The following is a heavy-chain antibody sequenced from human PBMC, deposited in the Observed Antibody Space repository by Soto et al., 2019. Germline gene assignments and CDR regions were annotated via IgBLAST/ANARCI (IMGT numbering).Heavy chain of an antibody. V-gene: IGHV4-31*03. J-gene: IGHJ6*02. CDR1: GGSMTIGDNY. CDR2: INHRGSL. CDR3: ARELPQRQGRNMDV. Sequence: SETLSLTCTVTGGSMTIGDNYWTWIRHHPGKGLEWIGYINHRGSLYYNPSLKSRVSMSVVTSKNQFSLNLTSVTATDTAVYYCARELPQRQGRNMDVWGQGTTVTVSS. D-gene: IGHD1-1*01.